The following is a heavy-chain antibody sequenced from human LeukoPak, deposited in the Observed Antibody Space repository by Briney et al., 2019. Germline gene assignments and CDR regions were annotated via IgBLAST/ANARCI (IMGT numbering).Heavy chain of an antibody. V-gene: IGHV3-21*06. Sequence: GGSLRLSCAASGFSFSSYGMNWVRQTPGKGLEWVSSISSRSSSIYYADSVKGRFTISGDDAKNSLYLQMNSLRAEDTAMYYCAREPTVTTSGYWGQGTLVTVSS. D-gene: IGHD4-17*01. CDR1: GFSFSSYG. J-gene: IGHJ4*02. CDR2: ISSRSSSI. CDR3: AREPTVTTSGY.